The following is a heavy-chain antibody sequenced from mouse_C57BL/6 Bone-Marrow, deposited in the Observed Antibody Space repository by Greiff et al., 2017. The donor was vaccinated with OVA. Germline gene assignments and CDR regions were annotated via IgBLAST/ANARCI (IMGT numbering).Heavy chain of an antibody. CDR3: ARYKGLLRYGGYFDV. V-gene: IGHV1-81*01. Sequence: QVQLQQSGAELARPGASVKLSCKASGYTFTSYGISWVKQRTGQGLEWIGEIYPRSGNTYYNEKFKGKATLTADKSSSTAYMELRSLTSEDSAVYFCARYKGLLRYGGYFDVWGTGTTVTVSS. CDR1: GYTFTSYG. D-gene: IGHD1-1*01. J-gene: IGHJ1*03. CDR2: IYPRSGNT.